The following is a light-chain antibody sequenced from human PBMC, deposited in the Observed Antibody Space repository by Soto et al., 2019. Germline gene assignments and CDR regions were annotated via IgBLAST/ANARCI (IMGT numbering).Light chain of an antibody. CDR3: QQADSFPLT. V-gene: IGKV1-12*01. CDR1: QDIGNL. CDR2: FGS. Sequence: DSQMTQSPSSVSASVGDRVTLTCRASQDIGNLLAWYQQKPGKAPKLLIYFGSNLQTGVPSRFSGSGSGTDFTLTISSLQPEDLATYYCQQADSFPLTFGRGTRVEIK. J-gene: IGKJ4*01.